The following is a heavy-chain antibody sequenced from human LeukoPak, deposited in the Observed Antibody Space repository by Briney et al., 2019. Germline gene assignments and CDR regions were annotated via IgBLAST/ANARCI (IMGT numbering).Heavy chain of an antibody. CDR2: IYYSGST. Sequence: SETLSLTCTVSGGSISSSSYYWGWIRQPPGKGLEWIGSIYYSGSTYYNPSLKSRVTISVDTSKNQSSLKLSSVTAADTAVYCCAGSREIAAAGNGIWGQGTLVTVSS. CDR3: AGSREIAAAGNGI. D-gene: IGHD6-13*01. V-gene: IGHV4-39*01. J-gene: IGHJ4*02. CDR1: GGSISSSSYY.